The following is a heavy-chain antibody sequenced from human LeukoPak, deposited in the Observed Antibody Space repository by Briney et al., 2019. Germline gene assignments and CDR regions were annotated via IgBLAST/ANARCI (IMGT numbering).Heavy chain of an antibody. CDR2: ISGSGGDT. CDR1: GFTFSNYA. CDR3: AKARGATYGTYYFDY. J-gene: IGHJ4*02. Sequence: QPGGSLRLSCTASGFTFSNYAINWVRQAPGKGLEWVSVISGSGGDTYYADSVKGRFTISRDNSKNTVYLQMNSLRAEDTAVYYCAKARGATYGTYYFDYWGQGTLVTVSS. V-gene: IGHV3-23*01. D-gene: IGHD4/OR15-4a*01.